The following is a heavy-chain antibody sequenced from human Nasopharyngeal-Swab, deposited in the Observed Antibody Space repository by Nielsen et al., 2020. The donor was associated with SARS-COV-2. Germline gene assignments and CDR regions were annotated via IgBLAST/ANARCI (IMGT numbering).Heavy chain of an antibody. CDR3: ARGFVGAYYDSNLDV. Sequence: WIRQPPGKGLEWIGYIYYSGSTYYNPSLKSRVTISVDTSKNQFSLKLSSVTAAVTAVYYCARGFVGAYYDSNLDVWGKGTTVTVSS. CDR2: IYYSGST. D-gene: IGHD3-22*01. J-gene: IGHJ6*04. V-gene: IGHV4-31*02.